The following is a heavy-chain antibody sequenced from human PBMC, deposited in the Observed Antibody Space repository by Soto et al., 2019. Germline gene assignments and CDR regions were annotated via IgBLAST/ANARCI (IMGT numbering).Heavy chain of an antibody. Sequence: GGSLRLPCSAAGFPFNSYSMNWVRPAPGKGLEWVAYRSSSASTMYYADSVKGRFTISRDNAKNSLYLQMNSLRDEDTAVYYCASGHYSHPYYYYGMDVWGQGTTGTVSS. CDR2: RSSSASTM. CDR3: ASGHYSHPYYYYGMDV. J-gene: IGHJ6*02. D-gene: IGHD4-4*01. V-gene: IGHV3-48*02. CDR1: GFPFNSYS.